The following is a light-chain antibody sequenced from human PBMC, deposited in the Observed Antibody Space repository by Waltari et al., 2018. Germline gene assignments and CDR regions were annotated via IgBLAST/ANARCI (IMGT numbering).Light chain of an antibody. CDR3: MQALQTPRT. V-gene: IGKV2-28*01. CDR1: QSLLHRNGYHY. Sequence: DIVMTHSSLPLPVSPGETASISCRSSQSLLHRNGYHYLDWYMQKPGQCPQLLIYSGPIGASGVPDRFSGSGSGTDFKLKISRVEAEDVGVYYCMQALQTPRTFGEGTKLEI. CDR2: SGP. J-gene: IGKJ2*01.